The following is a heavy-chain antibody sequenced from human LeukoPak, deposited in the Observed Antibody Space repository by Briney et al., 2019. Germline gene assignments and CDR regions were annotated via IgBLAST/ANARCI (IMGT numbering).Heavy chain of an antibody. J-gene: IGHJ5*02. CDR1: GGSISSGGYY. V-gene: IGHV4-61*08. CDR3: ARGIRHWFDP. CDR2: IYTSGST. Sequence: SETLSLTCTVSGGSISSGGYYWSWIRQHPGKGLEWIGYIYTSGSTNYNPSLKSRVTMSVDTSKNQFSLKLSSVTAADTAVYYCARGIRHWFDPWGQGTLVTVSS. D-gene: IGHD5-18*01.